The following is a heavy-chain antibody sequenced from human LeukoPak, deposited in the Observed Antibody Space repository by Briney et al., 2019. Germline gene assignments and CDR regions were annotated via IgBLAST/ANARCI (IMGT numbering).Heavy chain of an antibody. V-gene: IGHV1-46*01. J-gene: IGHJ4*02. CDR2: IYPRDGST. CDR3: ARDQEGFAY. CDR1: GYTFTSNY. Sequence: ASVKVSCKASGYTFTSNYIHWVRQAPGQGLEWMGMIYPRDGSTSYAQKFQGRVTVTRDTSTSTVHMELSGLRSEDTAVYYCARDQEGFAYGGQGTLVTVSS.